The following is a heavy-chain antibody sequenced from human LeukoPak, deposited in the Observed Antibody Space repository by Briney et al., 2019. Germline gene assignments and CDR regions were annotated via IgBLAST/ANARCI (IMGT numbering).Heavy chain of an antibody. CDR1: GFTFSSYW. Sequence: GRSLRLSCAASGFTFSSYWMHWVRQTPGKGLVWVANIETDGTTIHYADSVKGRFTISRDNAENTVYLQMNSLRAEDTGVYHCAREYNGGLDYWGQGTLVTVSS. CDR3: AREYNGGLDY. D-gene: IGHD5-12*01. V-gene: IGHV3-74*01. J-gene: IGHJ4*02. CDR2: IETDGTTI.